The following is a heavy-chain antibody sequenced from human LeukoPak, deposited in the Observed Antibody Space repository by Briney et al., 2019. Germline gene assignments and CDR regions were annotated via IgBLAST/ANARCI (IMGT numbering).Heavy chain of an antibody. CDR2: IYYSGST. J-gene: IGHJ4*02. CDR1: GGSISSSSYY. Sequence: SETLSLTCTVSGGSISSSSYYWGWIRPPPGRGVEMIGSIYYSGSTYYNPSLKSRVTISVDTSKNQFSLKLSSGTAADTAVYYCARTYSYGDYHFDYWGQGTLVTVSS. CDR3: ARTYSYGDYHFDY. V-gene: IGHV4-39*07. D-gene: IGHD4-17*01.